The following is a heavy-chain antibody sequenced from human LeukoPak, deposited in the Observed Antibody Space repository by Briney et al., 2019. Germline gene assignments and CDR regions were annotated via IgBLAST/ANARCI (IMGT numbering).Heavy chain of an antibody. CDR2: IYYSGST. D-gene: IGHD3-22*01. CDR1: GGSIRSYY. J-gene: IGHJ2*01. CDR3: ARGKSSGYWYFDL. V-gene: IGHV4-59*08. Sequence: SETLSLTCTVSGGSIRSYYWSWIRQPPGKRLEWVGYIYYSGSTNYNPSLESRVTISVDTSKNQFSLKLSSVTAADTAVFYCARGKSSGYWYFDLWGRGTLVTVSS.